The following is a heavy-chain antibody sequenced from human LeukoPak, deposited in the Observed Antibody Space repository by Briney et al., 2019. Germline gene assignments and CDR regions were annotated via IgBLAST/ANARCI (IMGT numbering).Heavy chain of an antibody. J-gene: IGHJ5*02. CDR3: AKAVRGEVGRLDP. Sequence: PSETLSLTCAVSGGSISSSNWWSWVRQPPGKGLEWIGEIYHSGSTNYNPSLKSRVTISVDKSKNQFSLKLSSVTAADTAVYYCAKAVRGEVGRLDPWGQGTLVIVSS. CDR2: IYHSGST. CDR1: GGSISSSNW. V-gene: IGHV4-4*02. D-gene: IGHD3-10*01.